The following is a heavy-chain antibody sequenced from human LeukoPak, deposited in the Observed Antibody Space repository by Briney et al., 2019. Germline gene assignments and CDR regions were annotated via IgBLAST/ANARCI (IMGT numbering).Heavy chain of an antibody. D-gene: IGHD1-26*01. CDR2: IYHSGST. J-gene: IGHJ4*02. V-gene: IGHV4-4*02. Sequence: SGTLSLTCAVSGGSISSSNWWSWVRQPPGKGLEWIGEIYHSGSTNYNPSLKSRVTISVDKSKNQFSLKLSSVTAADTAVYYCARTYTYGMVGRYFDYWGQGTLVTVSS. CDR3: ARTYTYGMVGRYFDY. CDR1: GGSISSSNW.